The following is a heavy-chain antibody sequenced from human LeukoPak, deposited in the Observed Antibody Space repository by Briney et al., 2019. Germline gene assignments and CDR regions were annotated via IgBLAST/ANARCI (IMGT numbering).Heavy chain of an antibody. V-gene: IGHV1-69*05. Sequence: SVKVSCKASGGTFSSYAISWVRQAPGQGLEWMGGIIPIFGTANYAQKFQGRVTMTRDTSTSTVYMELSSLRSEDTAVYYCAIVRDGYSLKDAFDIWGQGTMVTVSS. D-gene: IGHD5-24*01. J-gene: IGHJ3*02. CDR2: IIPIFGTA. CDR1: GGTFSSYA. CDR3: AIVRDGYSLKDAFDI.